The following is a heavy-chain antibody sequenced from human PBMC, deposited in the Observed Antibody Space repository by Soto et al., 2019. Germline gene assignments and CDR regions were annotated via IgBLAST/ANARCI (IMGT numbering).Heavy chain of an antibody. CDR3: ARYSNNWFQTEGMDV. D-gene: IGHD1-20*01. J-gene: IGHJ6*02. Sequence: PSETLSLTCTVSVDSIRTYYWSWIRRPAGKGLEWIGRLDASGNTNYNPSLKSRVTMSADTSKKQFSLKLTSVTAADTAVYYCARYSNNWFQTEGMDVWGQGTTVTVSS. CDR1: VDSIRTYY. CDR2: LDASGNT. V-gene: IGHV4-4*07.